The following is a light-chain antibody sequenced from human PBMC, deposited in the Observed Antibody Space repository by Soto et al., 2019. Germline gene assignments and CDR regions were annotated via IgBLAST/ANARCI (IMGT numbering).Light chain of an antibody. J-gene: IGLJ2*01. Sequence: QSVLTQPPSVSGAPGQRVTISCTGSSSNIGAGYDVHWYQQLPGTAPKLLIYGNIRPSGVPDRFSGSKSGTSASLTITGLQAEDEAAYFCQSYDNSLSGPVVFGGGTKLTVL. V-gene: IGLV1-40*01. CDR1: SSNIGAGYD. CDR2: GN. CDR3: QSYDNSLSGPVV.